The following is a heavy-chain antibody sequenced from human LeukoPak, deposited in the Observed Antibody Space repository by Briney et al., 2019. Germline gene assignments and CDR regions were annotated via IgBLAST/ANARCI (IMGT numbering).Heavy chain of an antibody. Sequence: ASVKVSCKASDYDFTSVGITWVRQAPGQGLEWMGWISPYNGDTRYVQKLQGRVTMTTDTSTSTAYMELRSRRFDDTAVYYCASAGSGSGWYFDYWGQGTLVTVSS. CDR1: DYDFTSVG. J-gene: IGHJ4*02. D-gene: IGHD6-19*01. V-gene: IGHV1-18*01. CDR2: ISPYNGDT. CDR3: ASAGSGSGWYFDY.